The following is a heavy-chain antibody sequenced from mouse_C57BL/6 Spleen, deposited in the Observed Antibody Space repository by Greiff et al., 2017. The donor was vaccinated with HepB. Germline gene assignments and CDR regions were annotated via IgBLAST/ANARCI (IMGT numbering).Heavy chain of an antibody. CDR2: IYPSDSET. CDR1: GYTFTSYW. D-gene: IGHD1-1*01. Sequence: QVQLKQPGAELVRPGSSVKLSCKASGYTFTSYWMDWVKQRPGQGLEWIGNIYPSDSETHYKQKFKDKATLTVDKSSSTAYMQLSSLTSEDSAVYYCASGVTTVVAPYAMDYWGQGTSVTVSS. CDR3: ASGVTTVVAPYAMDY. V-gene: IGHV1-61*01. J-gene: IGHJ4*01.